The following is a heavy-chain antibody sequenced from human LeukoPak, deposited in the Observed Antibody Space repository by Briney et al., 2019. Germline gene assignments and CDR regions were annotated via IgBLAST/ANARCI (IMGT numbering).Heavy chain of an antibody. CDR1: GLSLGTSGVG. CDR2: IYWHGGQ. J-gene: IGHJ4*02. D-gene: IGHD6-13*01. CDR3: VHQHNLPAADA. Sequence: SRPTPVNPTQTLTPTCTFSGLSLGTSGVGVGWSRQPPGKALVWLGLIYWHGGQRYTPSLRTRLTIARDTSNNQVVLTLTNVDPLDTATYYCVHQHNLPAADAWGQGILVTVSS. V-gene: IGHV2-5*01.